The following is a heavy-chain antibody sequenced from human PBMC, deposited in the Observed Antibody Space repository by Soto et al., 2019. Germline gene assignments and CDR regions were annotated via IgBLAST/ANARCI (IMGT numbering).Heavy chain of an antibody. Sequence: QVQLQQWGAGLLKPSETLSLTCAVYGGSFSGYYWSWIRQPPGKGLEWIGEINHSGSTNYNPSLTSRVTISVDTSKNQFSLKLSSVTAADTAVYYCARDRDFWSGYYSRHRGGKYGMDVWGQGTTVTVSS. CDR3: ARDRDFWSGYYSRHRGGKYGMDV. CDR1: GGSFSGYY. D-gene: IGHD3-3*01. V-gene: IGHV4-34*01. J-gene: IGHJ6*02. CDR2: INHSGST.